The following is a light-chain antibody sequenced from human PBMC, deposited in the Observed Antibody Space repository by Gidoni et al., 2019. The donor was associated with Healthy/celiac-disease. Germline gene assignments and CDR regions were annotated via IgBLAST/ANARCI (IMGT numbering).Light chain of an antibody. V-gene: IGKV3-11*01. CDR3: QQRSNVVS. CDR1: QRVSSY. J-gene: IGKJ2*03. CDR2: DAS. Sequence: EIVLTQSPATLSLSPGERATLSCRASQRVSSYLAWYQQTPGQAPRLLIYDASNRATGIPARFSGSGSGTDFTLTISSLEPEDFAVYYCQQRSNVVSFGQGTKLEIK.